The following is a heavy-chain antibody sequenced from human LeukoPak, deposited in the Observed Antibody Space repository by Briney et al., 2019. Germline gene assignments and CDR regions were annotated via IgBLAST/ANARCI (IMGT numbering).Heavy chain of an antibody. D-gene: IGHD3-22*01. CDR3: ARAVRSGGYYAP. V-gene: IGHV4-34*01. J-gene: IGHJ5*02. Sequence: SETLSLTCAVYGGSFSGYYWSWIRQPPGKGLEWIGEINHSGSTNYNPSLKSRVTISVDTSKNQFSLKLSSVTAANTAVYYCARAVRSGGYYAPWGQGTLVTVSS. CDR1: GGSFSGYY. CDR2: INHSGST.